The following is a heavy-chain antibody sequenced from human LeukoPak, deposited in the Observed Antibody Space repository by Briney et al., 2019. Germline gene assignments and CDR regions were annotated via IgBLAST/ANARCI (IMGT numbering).Heavy chain of an antibody. CDR1: GGSISSSSYY. V-gene: IGHV4-39*01. Sequence: SETLSLTCTVSGGSISSSSYYWGWIRQPPGKGLEWIGSIYYSGSTYYNPSLKSRVTISVDTSKNQFSLKLSSVTAVDTAVYYCARPYRGYYFDYWGQGTLVTVSS. CDR2: IYYSGST. J-gene: IGHJ4*02. CDR3: ARPYRGYYFDY. D-gene: IGHD5-12*01.